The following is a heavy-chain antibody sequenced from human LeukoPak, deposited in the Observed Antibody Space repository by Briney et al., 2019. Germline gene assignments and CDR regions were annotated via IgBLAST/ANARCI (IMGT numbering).Heavy chain of an antibody. CDR1: GFTFSSYG. D-gene: IGHD2-15*01. Sequence: PGGSLRLSCAASGFTFSSYGMHWVRQAPGKGLEWVAVIWYDGSNKYYADSVKGRFTISRDNSKNTLYLQMSSLRAEDTAVYYCARDKDRRCSGGSCYNFDYWGQGTLVTVSS. V-gene: IGHV3-33*01. CDR2: IWYDGSNK. CDR3: ARDKDRRCSGGSCYNFDY. J-gene: IGHJ4*02.